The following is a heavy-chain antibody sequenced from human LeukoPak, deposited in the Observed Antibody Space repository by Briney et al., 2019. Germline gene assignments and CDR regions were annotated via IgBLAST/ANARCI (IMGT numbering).Heavy chain of an antibody. CDR1: GFTFSSYE. J-gene: IGHJ4*02. V-gene: IGHV3-48*03. D-gene: IGHD2-15*01. CDR2: ISSSGSTI. CDR3: ARAGEVVVAATDY. Sequence: GGSLRLSCAASGFTFSSYEMNWVRQAPGKGLEWVSYISSSGSTIYYADSVKGRFTISRDNAKNSLYLQMSSLRAEDTAVYYCARAGEVVVAATDYWGQGTLVTVSS.